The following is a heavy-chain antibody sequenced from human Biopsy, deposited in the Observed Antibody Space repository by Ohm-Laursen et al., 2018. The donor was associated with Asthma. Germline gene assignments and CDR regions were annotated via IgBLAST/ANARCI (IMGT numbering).Heavy chain of an antibody. CDR2: IVFASGAT. D-gene: IGHD2/OR15-2a*01. CDR1: GVALSGYT. J-gene: IGHJ4*01. CDR3: AAGRTSLQGESLI. Sequence: SVKVSCNASGVALSGYTFESARQARGLGLEWIAWIVFASGATNYAQNFQDRLTVTRDMSAGSVSMELRGLSSTDTAVYYCAAGRTSLQGESLIWGQGTLVSVSS. V-gene: IGHV1-58*01.